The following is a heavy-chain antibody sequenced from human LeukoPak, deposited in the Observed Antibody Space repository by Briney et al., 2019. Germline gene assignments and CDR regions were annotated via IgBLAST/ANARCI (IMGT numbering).Heavy chain of an antibody. Sequence: ASVKVSCKASGYTFTGYYMHWVRQAPGQGLEWMGWINPNSGGTNYAQNFQGRVTMTSDTSSSTAYMEMRRLRSDDTVVYYCARENYGEYAPGAFDIWGQRTMVTASS. CDR2: INPNSGGT. V-gene: IGHV1-2*02. D-gene: IGHD4-17*01. CDR3: ARENYGEYAPGAFDI. J-gene: IGHJ3*02. CDR1: GYTFTGYY.